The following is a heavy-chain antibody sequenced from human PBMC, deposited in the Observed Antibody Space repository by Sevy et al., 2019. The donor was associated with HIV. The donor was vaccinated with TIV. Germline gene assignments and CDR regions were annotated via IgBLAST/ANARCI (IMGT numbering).Heavy chain of an antibody. Sequence: GGSLRLSCAASGFTFSSYWMHWVRQAPGKGLVWVSPINSDGSSTSYADSVKGRFTISRDNAKNTLYLQMNSLRAEDTAVYYCARGGTYDFWSGYYNPKGVYYYYGMDVWGQGTTVTVSS. J-gene: IGHJ6*02. V-gene: IGHV3-74*01. CDR3: ARGGTYDFWSGYYNPKGVYYYYGMDV. CDR1: GFTFSSYW. CDR2: INSDGSST. D-gene: IGHD3-3*01.